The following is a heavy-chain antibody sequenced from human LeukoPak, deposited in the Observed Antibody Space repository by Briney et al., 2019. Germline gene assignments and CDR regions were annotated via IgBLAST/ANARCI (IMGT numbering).Heavy chain of an antibody. CDR3: AKDVLVVVAASFDY. V-gene: IGHV3-23*01. D-gene: IGHD2-15*01. CDR1: GFTFSSYA. J-gene: IGHJ4*02. Sequence: GGSLRLSCAASGFTFSSYAMSWVRQAPGKGVEWVSAISGSGGSTYYADSVKGRFTISRDNSKNTLYLQMNSLRAEDTAVYYCAKDVLVVVAASFDYWGQGTLVTVSS. CDR2: ISGSGGST.